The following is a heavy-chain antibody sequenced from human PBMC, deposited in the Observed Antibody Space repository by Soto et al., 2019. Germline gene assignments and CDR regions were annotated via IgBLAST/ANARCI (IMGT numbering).Heavy chain of an antibody. J-gene: IGHJ4*02. CDR1: GASLSSGGYY. CDR2: IYFDGMT. V-gene: IGHV4-30-4*01. D-gene: IGHD3-22*01. CDR3: ARDRYGAYYAY. Sequence: QVQLLESGPGLVKPSQTLSLSCIVSGASLSSGGYYLNWIRQHPGKGLEWIGYIYFDGMTYYNPSLESRLTMSIDASKNQFSLHLSSVTAADTAVYYCARDRYGAYYAYWGLGILVTVSS.